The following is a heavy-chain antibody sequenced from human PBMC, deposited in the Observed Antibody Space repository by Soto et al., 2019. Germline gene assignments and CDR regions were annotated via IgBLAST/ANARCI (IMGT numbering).Heavy chain of an antibody. CDR2: FSYSGRT. D-gene: IGHD4-17*01. CDR3: ARHLTTMTTTDY. Sequence: SETLSLTCTVSGGSISSYYWGWIRQPPGKGLEWIGSFSYSGRTYYNPSLKSRVTISVDTSKKQFSLKLSSVTAADTAVYYCARHLTTMTTTDYWGQGTLVTVSS. CDR1: GGSISSYY. V-gene: IGHV4-39*01. J-gene: IGHJ4*02.